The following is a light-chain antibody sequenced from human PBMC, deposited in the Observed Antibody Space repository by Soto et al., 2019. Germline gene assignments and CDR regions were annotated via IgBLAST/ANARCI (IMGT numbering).Light chain of an antibody. CDR1: SSDVCGYKY. J-gene: IGLJ1*01. CDR2: YVN. V-gene: IGLV2-11*02. CDR3: CSYAGSYTFYV. Sequence: QSVLTQPRSVSGSPGQSVTLSCPGTSSDVCGYKYVSLYQQQPGKAPKIMIYYVNKRPSGVPDRFSGSKSGNTASLTIFGLQAEDEADYYCCSYAGSYTFYVFGTGTKVTVL.